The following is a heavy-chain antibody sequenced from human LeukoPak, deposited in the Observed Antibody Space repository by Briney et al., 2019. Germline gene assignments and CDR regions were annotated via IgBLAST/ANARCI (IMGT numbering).Heavy chain of an antibody. V-gene: IGHV4-34*01. J-gene: IGHJ4*02. D-gene: IGHD2-2*02. CDR1: GGSFSGYY. CDR3: ASYTGYFDY. CDR2: INHSGST. Sequence: SETLSLTCAVYGGSFSGYYWSWIRQPPGKGLEWIGEINHSGSTNYNPSLKSRVTISVDTSKNQFSLKLSSVTAADTAVYYCASYTGYFDYWGQGTLVTVSS.